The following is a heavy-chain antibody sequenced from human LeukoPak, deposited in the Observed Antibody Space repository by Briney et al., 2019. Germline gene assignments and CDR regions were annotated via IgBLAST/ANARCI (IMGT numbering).Heavy chain of an antibody. V-gene: IGHV3-48*03. CDR2: ISSSGSTI. Sequence: GGSLRLSCAASGFTFSSYEMNWVRQAPGKGLEWVSYISSSGSTIYYADSVKGRFTISRDNSKNTLYLQMNSLRAEDTAVYYCAKVKRNYYDSSGYSDYWGQGTLVTVSS. CDR3: AKVKRNYYDSSGYSDY. D-gene: IGHD3-22*01. J-gene: IGHJ4*02. CDR1: GFTFSSYE.